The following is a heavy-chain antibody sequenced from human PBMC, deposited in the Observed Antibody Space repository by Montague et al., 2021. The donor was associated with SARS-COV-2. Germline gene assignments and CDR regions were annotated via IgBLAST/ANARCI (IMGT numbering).Heavy chain of an antibody. CDR3: ARTTYFDLASIYYYDMDV. Sequence: SETLSLTRTVSGGSINNYYWSWIRQPPGRGLEWIGYIYYSGSTEYSPSLKSRVTMSIDTSKNQFSLRLNSVTAADTAVYFCARTTYFDLASIYYYDMDVWGQGTTVTVSS. D-gene: IGHD3-9*01. CDR2: IYYSGST. CDR1: GGSINNYY. V-gene: IGHV4-59*08. J-gene: IGHJ6*02.